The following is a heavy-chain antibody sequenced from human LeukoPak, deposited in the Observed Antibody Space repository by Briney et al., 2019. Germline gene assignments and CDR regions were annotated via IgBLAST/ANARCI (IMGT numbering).Heavy chain of an antibody. Sequence: ASVKVSCKASGYTFSTYAMNWVRQAPGQGLEWMGWINTNTGNPTYAQGFTGRFVFSLDTSVSTAYLQISSLKAEDTAVYYCARDGYCGGDCYHDYWGQGTLVTVSS. D-gene: IGHD2-21*02. CDR3: ARDGYCGGDCYHDY. V-gene: IGHV7-4-1*02. CDR2: INTNTGNP. CDR1: GYTFSTYA. J-gene: IGHJ4*02.